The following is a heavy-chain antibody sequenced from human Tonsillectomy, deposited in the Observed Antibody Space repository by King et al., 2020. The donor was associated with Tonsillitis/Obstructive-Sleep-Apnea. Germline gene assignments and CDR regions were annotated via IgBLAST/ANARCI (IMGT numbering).Heavy chain of an antibody. J-gene: IGHJ6*03. CDR3: TRLNYDFWSGYLFPNYYYYYMDV. CDR1: GFTFGDYA. D-gene: IGHD3-3*01. CDR2: IRSKAYGGTT. V-gene: IGHV3-49*05. Sequence: VQLVESGGGLVKPGRSLRLSCTASGFTFGDYAMSWFRQAPGKGLEWVGFIRSKAYGGTTEYAASVKGRFTISRDDSKSIAYLQINSLKTEDTAVYYCTRLNYDFWSGYLFPNYYYYYMDVWGKGTTVTVSS.